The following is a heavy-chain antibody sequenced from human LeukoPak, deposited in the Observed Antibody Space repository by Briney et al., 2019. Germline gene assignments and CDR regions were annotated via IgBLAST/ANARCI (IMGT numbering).Heavy chain of an antibody. Sequence: ASVKVSFKFSGYTLTELSMHWLRQARGKGGEGMGGFDPEDGGTIYAQKFQGRVTMTEDTSTDTAYMELSSLRSEDTAVYYCATATYSGGYQLFDYWGQGTLVNVSS. CDR3: ATATYSGGYQLFDY. CDR2: FDPEDGGT. J-gene: IGHJ4*02. CDR1: GYTLTELS. D-gene: IGHD1-26*01. V-gene: IGHV1-24*01.